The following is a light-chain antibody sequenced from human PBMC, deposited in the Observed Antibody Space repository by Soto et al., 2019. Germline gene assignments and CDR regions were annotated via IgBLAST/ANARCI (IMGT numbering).Light chain of an antibody. V-gene: IGKV3-11*01. J-gene: IGKJ4*01. CDR1: QSVSSY. Sequence: EIVLTQSPATLSLSPGERATLSCRASQSVSSYLAWYQQNPGQAPRLLINDASNSATGIPARFSGSGSGTDFTLTISSPEPEDFAVYFCEHRSNWPPELTFGGGTKVEIK. CDR2: DAS. CDR3: EHRSNWPPELT.